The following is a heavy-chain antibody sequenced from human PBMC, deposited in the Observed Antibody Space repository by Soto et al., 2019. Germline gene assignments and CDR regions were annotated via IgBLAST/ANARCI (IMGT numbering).Heavy chain of an antibody. CDR2: IIPIFGTA. V-gene: IGHV1-69*12. CDR1: GGTFSSYA. D-gene: IGHD3-10*01. CDR3: ARDEGGSGPTWREYYFDY. J-gene: IGHJ4*02. Sequence: QVQLVQSGAEVKKPGSSVKVSCKASGGTFSSYAISWVRQAPGQGLEWMGGIIPIFGTANYAQKFQGRVTMTADESTSTAYMELSSLRSEDTAVYYCARDEGGSGPTWREYYFDYWGQGTLVTVSS.